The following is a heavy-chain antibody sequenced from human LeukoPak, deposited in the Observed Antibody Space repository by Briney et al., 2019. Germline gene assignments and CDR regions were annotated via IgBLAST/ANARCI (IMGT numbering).Heavy chain of an antibody. CDR3: TTMFK. CDR2: IKSKTGGGTT. D-gene: IGHD3-10*02. Sequence: GGSLRLSCAASGFTFSNAWMNWVRQAPGKGLEWVGRIKSKTGGGTTDYAAPVKGRFTISRDDSKNTLYLQMNSLKTEDTAVYYCTTMFKWGQGTLVTVSS. CDR1: GFTFSNAW. V-gene: IGHV3-15*07. J-gene: IGHJ4*02.